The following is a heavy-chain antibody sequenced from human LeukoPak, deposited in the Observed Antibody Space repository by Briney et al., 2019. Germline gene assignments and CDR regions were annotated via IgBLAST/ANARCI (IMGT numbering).Heavy chain of an antibody. D-gene: IGHD2-2*02. J-gene: IGHJ4*02. CDR2: IHSTGNR. CDR3: ARYYCCGISCYTWIDY. CDR1: GGSITNYF. V-gene: IGHV4-4*07. Sequence: SETLSLTCTVSGGSITNYFWTWIRQPAGKGLEWVGRIHSTGNRHYNPSLKSRVTMSVDTSKNHFSLNLSSVTSADTALYYCARYYCCGISCYTWIDYWGQGTLVTVSS.